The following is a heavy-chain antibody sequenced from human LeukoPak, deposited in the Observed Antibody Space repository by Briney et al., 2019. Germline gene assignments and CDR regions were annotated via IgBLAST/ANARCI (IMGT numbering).Heavy chain of an antibody. CDR1: GGSISSYC. CDR3: ARIRPPDYYYYYYMDV. J-gene: IGHJ6*03. Sequence: SETLSLTCTVSGGSISSYCWSWIRQPPGKGLEWIGYIYYSGSTNYNPSLKSRVTISVDTSKNQFSLKLSSVTAADTAVYYCARIRPPDYYYYYYMDVWGKGTTVTVSS. CDR2: IYYSGST. V-gene: IGHV4-59*01.